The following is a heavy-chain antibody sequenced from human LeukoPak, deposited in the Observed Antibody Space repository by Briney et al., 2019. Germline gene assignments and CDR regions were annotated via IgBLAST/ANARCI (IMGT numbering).Heavy chain of an antibody. CDR1: GFTVSSNY. J-gene: IGHJ4*02. Sequence: GGSLRLSCAASGFTVSSNYMAWVRQPPGKGLEWVSVIFGGGGTYYAGSVRGRFTISRDNSQNSLFLQMNSLRAEDTAVYYCASWPGAWYGEDYWGQGTRVTVSS. CDR3: ASWPGAWYGEDY. D-gene: IGHD3-10*01. CDR2: IFGGGGT. V-gene: IGHV3-53*01.